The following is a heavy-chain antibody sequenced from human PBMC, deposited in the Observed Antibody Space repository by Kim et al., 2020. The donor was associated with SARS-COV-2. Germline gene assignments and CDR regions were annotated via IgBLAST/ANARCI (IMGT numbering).Heavy chain of an antibody. CDR3: AQGDHYDFWSGYPF. V-gene: IGHV3-30-3*02. D-gene: IGHD3-3*01. Sequence: ADSVKGRFTISRDNSKNTLYLQMNSLRAEDTAVYYCAQGDHYDFWSGYPFWGQGTLVTVSS. J-gene: IGHJ4*02.